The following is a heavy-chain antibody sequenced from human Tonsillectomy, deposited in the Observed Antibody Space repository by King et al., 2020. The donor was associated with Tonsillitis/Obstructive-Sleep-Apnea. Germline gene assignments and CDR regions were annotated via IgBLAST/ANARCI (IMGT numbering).Heavy chain of an antibody. D-gene: IGHD3-10*01. CDR3: ARGSRFYGSGSYQFDP. J-gene: IGHJ5*02. CDR1: GGSFSVYY. V-gene: IGHV4-34*01. CDR2: INHSGST. Sequence: QVQLQQWGAGLLKPSETLSLNCGVYGGSFSVYYWTWIRQPPGKGLEWIGEINHSGSTNYSPSLKSRVTISVDTSQNQFSLNLSSVTAADTAVYYCARGSRFYGSGSYQFDPWGQGTLVTVSS.